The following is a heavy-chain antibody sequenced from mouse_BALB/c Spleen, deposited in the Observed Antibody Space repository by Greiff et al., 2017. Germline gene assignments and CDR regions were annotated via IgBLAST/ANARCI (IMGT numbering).Heavy chain of an antibody. CDR3: ARAIYGNYVYFDY. CDR1: GYSITSGYY. V-gene: IGHV3-6*02. CDR2: ISYDGSN. Sequence: EVHLVESGPGLVKPSQSLSLTCSVTGYSITSGYYWNWIRQFPGNKLEWMGYISYDGSNNYNPSLKNRISITRDTSKNQFFLKLNSVTTEDTATYYCARAIYGNYVYFDYWGQGTTLTVSS. D-gene: IGHD2-1*01. J-gene: IGHJ2*01.